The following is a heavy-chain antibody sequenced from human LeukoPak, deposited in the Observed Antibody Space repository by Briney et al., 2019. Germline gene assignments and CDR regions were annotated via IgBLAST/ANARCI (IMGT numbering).Heavy chain of an antibody. V-gene: IGHV1-18*01. D-gene: IGHD6-19*01. CDR2: ISVYNGNT. Sequence: ASVKVSCKSSGYTFTSYGIIWARQAPGQGLEWMGCISVYNGNTNYAQKLQGRATMTTDTSTSTAYMELRSLRSDDTAVYYCARDVFSGHPPFGYWGQGALVTVSS. CDR3: ARDVFSGHPPFGY. CDR1: GYTFTSYG. J-gene: IGHJ4*02.